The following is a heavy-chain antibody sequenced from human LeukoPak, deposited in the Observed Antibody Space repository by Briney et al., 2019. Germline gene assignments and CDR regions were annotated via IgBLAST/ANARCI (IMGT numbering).Heavy chain of an antibody. V-gene: IGHV1-46*01. Sequence: ASVKVSCKASGYTFTSYYLHWVRQAPGHGFEWMGIINPSGGTTSYAQKFQGRVTMTRDTSTSTLFMELSSLTSEDTAVYYCARGGGSYPLEYWGQGTLVTVSS. J-gene: IGHJ4*02. CDR1: GYTFTSYY. D-gene: IGHD1-26*01. CDR2: INPSGGTT. CDR3: ARGGGSYPLEY.